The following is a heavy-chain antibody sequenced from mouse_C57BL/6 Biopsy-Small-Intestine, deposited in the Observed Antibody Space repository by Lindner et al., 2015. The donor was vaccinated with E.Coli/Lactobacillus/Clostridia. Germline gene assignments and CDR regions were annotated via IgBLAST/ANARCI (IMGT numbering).Heavy chain of an antibody. J-gene: IGHJ1*01. D-gene: IGHD1-1*01. Sequence: SVKVSCKSSGDTSSAYSIDWIRQAPGQGLEWMGKIIPVLLKTHYAQKFQDRVTITADKSTSTVYMELTNLRSDDAAVYYCARAGTATLYGMGVWGQGTTVTVSS. CDR2: IIPVLLKT. V-gene: IGHV1-61*01. CDR1: GDTSSAYS. CDR3: ARAGTATLYGMGV.